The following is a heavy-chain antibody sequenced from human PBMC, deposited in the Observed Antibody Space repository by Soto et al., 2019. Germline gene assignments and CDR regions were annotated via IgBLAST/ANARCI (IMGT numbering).Heavy chain of an antibody. CDR1: GGTFSRYS. J-gene: IGHJ5*02. V-gene: IGHV1-69*06. Sequence: QVQLVQSGAEVKKPGSSVKVSCKASGGTFSRYSISWVRQAPGQGLEWMGGIIPMFGTPHYAEKLQGSLTSTADKSTSTAYMELRSLSSEDTALYYCVRDSEARTWFGPWGQGTLGTVS. D-gene: IGHD6-6*01. CDR3: VRDSEARTWFGP. CDR2: IIPMFGTP.